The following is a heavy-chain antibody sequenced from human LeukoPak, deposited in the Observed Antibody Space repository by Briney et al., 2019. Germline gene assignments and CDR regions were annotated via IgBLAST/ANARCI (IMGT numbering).Heavy chain of an antibody. CDR1: GFTFSSYA. J-gene: IGHJ6*02. CDR2: ISYDGSNK. Sequence: GGSLRLSCAASGFTFSSYAMHWVRQAPGKGLEWVAVISYDGSNKYYADSVKGRFTISRDNSKNTLYLQMNSLRAEDTAVYYCARDVADYYDSSGYLHYYVMDVWGQGTTVTVSS. V-gene: IGHV3-30*04. D-gene: IGHD3-22*01. CDR3: ARDVADYYDSSGYLHYYVMDV.